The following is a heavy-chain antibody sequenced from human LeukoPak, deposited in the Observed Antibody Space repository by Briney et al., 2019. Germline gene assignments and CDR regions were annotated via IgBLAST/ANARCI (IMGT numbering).Heavy chain of an antibody. CDR1: GGAVTSFY. J-gene: IGHJ4*02. CDR3: ARHRFASAVILDY. V-gene: IGHV4-59*08. CDR2: FYYSGST. D-gene: IGHD2-21*02. Sequence: SETLSLTCSVSGGAVTSFYWSWIRQSPGKGLEWIGYFYYSGSTKYNPSLKSRVTMSGDTSKNQLSLNLRSVTAADTAMYYCARHRFASAVILDYWGQGDPVTVSS.